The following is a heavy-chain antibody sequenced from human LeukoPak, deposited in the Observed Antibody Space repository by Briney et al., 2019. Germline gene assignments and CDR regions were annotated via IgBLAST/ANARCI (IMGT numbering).Heavy chain of an antibody. Sequence: PGGSLRLSCAASGFTFSSYGMHWVRQAPGKGLEWVAVISYDGSNKYYADSVKGRFTISRDNSKNTLYLQMNSLRAEDTAVYYCARVYHDSGCLIDYWGKGTLVTVSS. CDR2: ISYDGSNK. CDR3: ARVYHDSGCLIDY. D-gene: IGHD6-19*01. CDR1: GFTFSSYG. V-gene: IGHV3-30*03. J-gene: IGHJ4*02.